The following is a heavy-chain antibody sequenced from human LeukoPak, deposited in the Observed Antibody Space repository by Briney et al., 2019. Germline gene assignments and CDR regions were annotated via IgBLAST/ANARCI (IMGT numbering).Heavy chain of an antibody. V-gene: IGHV3-33*06. D-gene: IGHD5-24*01. CDR1: GFSFSSYG. CDR2: IWYDGSDK. J-gene: IGHJ4*02. CDR3: AKDLGDGYHYGDY. Sequence: GRSLRLSCAASGFSFSSYGMHWVRQAPGKGLEWVAVIWYDGSDKYYADSVKGRFTISRDNSKNTLYLQMNSLRAEDTAVYYCAKDLGDGYHYGDYWGQGTLVTVSS.